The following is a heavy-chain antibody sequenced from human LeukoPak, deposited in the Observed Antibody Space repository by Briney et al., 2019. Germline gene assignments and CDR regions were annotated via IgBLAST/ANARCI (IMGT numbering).Heavy chain of an antibody. V-gene: IGHV4-34*01. CDR2: INHSGST. CDR3: ARSRIAAAGPHCY. CDR1: GGSFSGYY. J-gene: IGHJ4*02. D-gene: IGHD6-13*01. Sequence: PSETLSLTCAVYGGSFSGYYWSWIRQPPGKGLEWIGEINHSGSTNYNPSLKSRVTISVDTSKNQFSLKLSSVTAADTAVYYCARSRIAAAGPHCYWGQGTLVIVSS.